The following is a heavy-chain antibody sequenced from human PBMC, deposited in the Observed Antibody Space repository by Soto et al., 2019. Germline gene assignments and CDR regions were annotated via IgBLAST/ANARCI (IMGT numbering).Heavy chain of an antibody. D-gene: IGHD2-21*01. V-gene: IGHV3-23*01. Sequence: PVGSLRLSCAASGFTFSSFAMSWVRQAPGQRLEWVATFSGGRDTTWHADSVKGRFTVSRDSSKSTLSLQMNSLRPEDTALYYCAKATSATCTGSICYSFDYWGQGTQVTVSS. CDR2: FSGGRDTT. CDR1: GFTFSSFA. J-gene: IGHJ4*02. CDR3: AKATSATCTGSICYSFDY.